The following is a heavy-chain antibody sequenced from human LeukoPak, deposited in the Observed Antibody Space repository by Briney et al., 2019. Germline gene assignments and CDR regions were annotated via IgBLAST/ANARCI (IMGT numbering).Heavy chain of an antibody. CDR2: ISSSSSYI. V-gene: IGHV3-21*01. J-gene: IGHJ4*02. Sequence: GGSLRLSCAASGFTFSSYSMNWVRQAPGKGLEWVSSISSSSSYIYYADSVKGRFTISRDNAKNSLYLQMNSLRAEDTAVYYCARDGQQQLVPDYWGQGTLVTVSS. D-gene: IGHD6-13*01. CDR3: ARDGQQQLVPDY. CDR1: GFTFSSYS.